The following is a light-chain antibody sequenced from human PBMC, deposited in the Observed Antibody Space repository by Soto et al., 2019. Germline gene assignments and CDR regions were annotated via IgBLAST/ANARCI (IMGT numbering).Light chain of an antibody. Sequence: DIQMTQSPSTLSASVGDRVTITCRASQSISSWLAWYQQKPGKAPKLLIYKASSLERGVPSRFSGTGSGTDFTLTISSLQPDDFATYYCQQYNRYSRTFGQGTKVEIK. V-gene: IGKV1-5*03. CDR3: QQYNRYSRT. CDR1: QSISSW. CDR2: KAS. J-gene: IGKJ1*01.